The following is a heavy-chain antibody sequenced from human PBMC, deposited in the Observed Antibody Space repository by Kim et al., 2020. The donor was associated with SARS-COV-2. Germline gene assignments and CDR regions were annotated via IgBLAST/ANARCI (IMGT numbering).Heavy chain of an antibody. CDR3: AREYGTEAVADSPDY. V-gene: IGHV1-18*01. Sequence: ASVKVSCKASGYTFTSYGISWVRQAPGQGLEWMGWISAYNGNTNYAQKLQGRVTMTTDTSTSTAYMELRSLRSDDTAVYYCAREYGTEAVADSPDYWGQGTLVTVSS. J-gene: IGHJ4*02. D-gene: IGHD6-19*01. CDR2: ISAYNGNT. CDR1: GYTFTSYG.